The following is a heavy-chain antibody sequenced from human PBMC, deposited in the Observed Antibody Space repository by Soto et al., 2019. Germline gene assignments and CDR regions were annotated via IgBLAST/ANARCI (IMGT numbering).Heavy chain of an antibody. CDR3: ARRGQGIGWRGMDV. CDR1: GGTFSTYG. CDR2: IISMSASP. D-gene: IGHD2-15*01. V-gene: IGHV1-69*01. J-gene: IGHJ6*02. Sequence: QVQLVQSGAEVKKPGSSVKVSCKASGGTFSTYGINWVRQAPGQGLECMGGIISMSASPYYAQKFQGRVTISADESTSTVYMDLSSLRSEDTAVYYCARRGQGIGWRGMDVWGQGTTVTVYS.